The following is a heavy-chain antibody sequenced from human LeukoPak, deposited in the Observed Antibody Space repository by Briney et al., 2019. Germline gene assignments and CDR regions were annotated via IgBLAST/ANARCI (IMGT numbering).Heavy chain of an antibody. V-gene: IGHV3-48*01. CDR2: ISSSSSTI. CDR3: ARVGIAAALAYYYGMDV. CDR1: GFTFSSYS. J-gene: IGHJ6*02. Sequence: GGSLRLSCAASGFTFSSYSMNWVRQAPGKGLEWVSYISSSSSTIYYADSVKGRFTISRDNAKNSLYLQINSLRAEDTAVYYCARVGIAAALAYYYGMDVWGQGTTVTVSS. D-gene: IGHD6-13*01.